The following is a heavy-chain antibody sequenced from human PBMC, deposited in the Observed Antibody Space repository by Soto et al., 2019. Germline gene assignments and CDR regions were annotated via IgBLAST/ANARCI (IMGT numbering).Heavy chain of an antibody. J-gene: IGHJ4*02. CDR1: GGSTNSGGYS. V-gene: IGHV4-30-2*01. Sequence: QLQLQESGSGLVKSSETLSLTCAVSGGSTNSGGYSWSWLRQPPGKGLEWIGHVYKSADTYSNLSLKSRLALSVDRSKSQFSLKLTSMTAADTAVYYCARFRLANYGSGHFDFWGQGTLVTVSS. CDR3: ARFRLANYGSGHFDF. D-gene: IGHD3-10*01. CDR2: VYKSADT.